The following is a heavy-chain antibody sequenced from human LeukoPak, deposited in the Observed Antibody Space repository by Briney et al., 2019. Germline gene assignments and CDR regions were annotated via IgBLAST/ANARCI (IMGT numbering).Heavy chain of an antibody. CDR1: GYSFTSYW. V-gene: IGHV5-51*01. Sequence: GESLKISCKGSGYSFTSYWIGWVRQMPGKGLECMGIIYPGDSDARYSPSFQGQVTISADKSISTAYLLWSSLKASDTAIFFFKQKTAYDILTGYYARGMSFDYWGQGTLVTVSS. J-gene: IGHJ4*02. D-gene: IGHD3-9*01. CDR2: IYPGDSDA. CDR3: KQKTAYDILTGYYARGMSFDY.